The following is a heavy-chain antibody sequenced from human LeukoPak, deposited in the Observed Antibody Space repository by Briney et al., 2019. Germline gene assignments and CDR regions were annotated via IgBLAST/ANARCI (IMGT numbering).Heavy chain of an antibody. D-gene: IGHD3-9*01. V-gene: IGHV3-23*01. CDR1: GFTFSSYA. J-gene: IGHJ4*02. Sequence: GGSLRLSCAASGFTFSSYAMSWVRQAPGKGLEWVSAISGSGGSTYYADSVKGRSTISRDNSKNTLYLQMNSLRAEDTAVYYCANFLTGFGTDYWGQGTLVTVSS. CDR2: ISGSGGST. CDR3: ANFLTGFGTDY.